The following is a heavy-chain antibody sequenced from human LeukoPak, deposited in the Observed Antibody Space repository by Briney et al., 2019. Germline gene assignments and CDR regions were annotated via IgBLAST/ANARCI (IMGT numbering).Heavy chain of an antibody. D-gene: IGHD6-19*01. J-gene: IGHJ4*02. CDR1: GFTFSSYA. Sequence: GGSQRLSCAASGFTFSSYAMSWVRQAPGKGLEWVSAISGSGGSTYYADSVKGRFTISRDNSKNTLYLQMNSLRAEDTAVYYCAIISGWYFDPTDYWGQGTLVTVSS. CDR3: AIISGWYFDPTDY. CDR2: ISGSGGST. V-gene: IGHV3-23*01.